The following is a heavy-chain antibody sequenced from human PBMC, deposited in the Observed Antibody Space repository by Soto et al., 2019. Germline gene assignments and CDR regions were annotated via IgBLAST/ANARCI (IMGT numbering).Heavy chain of an antibody. V-gene: IGHV1-69*01. CDR2: IIPIFGTA. Sequence: QVQLVQSGAEVKKPGSSVKVSCKASGGTFSSYAISWVRQAPGQGLEWMGGIIPIFGTANYAQKFQGRVTITADESTSTAYMELSSPRSEDTAVYYCARDLPNGDSSGYGYWGQGTLVTVSS. CDR1: GGTFSSYA. D-gene: IGHD3-22*01. J-gene: IGHJ4*02. CDR3: ARDLPNGDSSGYGY.